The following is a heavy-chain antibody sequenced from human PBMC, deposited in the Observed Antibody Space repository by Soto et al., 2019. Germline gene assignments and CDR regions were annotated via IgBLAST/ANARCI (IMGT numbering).Heavy chain of an antibody. CDR1: GFTFSSYA. CDR3: ARATSGWYKDAFDI. D-gene: IGHD6-19*01. CDR2: ISYDGSNK. Sequence: QVQLVESGGGVVQPGRSLRLSCAASGFTFSSYAMHWVRQAPGKGLEWVAVISYDGSNKYYADSVKGRFTISRDNSKNTLYLQMNSLRAEDTAEYYCARATSGWYKDAFDIWGQGTMVTVSS. J-gene: IGHJ3*02. V-gene: IGHV3-30-3*01.